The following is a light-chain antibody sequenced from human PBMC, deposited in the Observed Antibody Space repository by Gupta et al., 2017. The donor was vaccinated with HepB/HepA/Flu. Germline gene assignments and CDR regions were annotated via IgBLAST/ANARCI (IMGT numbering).Light chain of an antibody. CDR1: QSVSSY. J-gene: IGKJ5*01. V-gene: IGKV3-11*01. CDR3: QQRSNWIT. Sequence: EIVLTQSPATRSLSQGERATLSCRASQSVSSYFAWYQQKHGQAPRLLIYDASNRATGIPAMFSGSGSGTYFTLTISSLEPDEFAVYYCQQRSNWITFGQGTRLEMK. CDR2: DAS.